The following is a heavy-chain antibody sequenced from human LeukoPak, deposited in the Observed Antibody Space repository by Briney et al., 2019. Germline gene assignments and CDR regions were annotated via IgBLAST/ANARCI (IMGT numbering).Heavy chain of an antibody. D-gene: IGHD3-10*01. CDR3: ARAQAGAHFDY. Sequence: PGGSLRLSCAASGFTVSSNYMSWVRQAPGKGLECVSVIYSGGSTYYADSVKGRFTISRDNSKNTLYLQMNSLRAEDTAVYYCARAQAGAHFDYWGQGTLVTVSS. V-gene: IGHV3-53*01. CDR1: GFTVSSNY. CDR2: IYSGGST. J-gene: IGHJ4*02.